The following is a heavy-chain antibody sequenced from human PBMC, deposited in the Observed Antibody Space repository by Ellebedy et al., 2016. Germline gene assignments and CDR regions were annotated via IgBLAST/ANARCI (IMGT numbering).Heavy chain of an antibody. Sequence: GESLKISCAASGFTFSTYPMNWVRQAPGKGLEWLSYLSYESSTIYYADSVEGRFTISRDNAKSSVSLEMNSLRAEDTAVYYCAREDVGSVTGGSFDFWGQGTLVTVSS. D-gene: IGHD1-14*01. CDR3: AREDVGSVTGGSFDF. V-gene: IGHV3-48*04. J-gene: IGHJ4*02. CDR1: GFTFSTYP. CDR2: LSYESSTI.